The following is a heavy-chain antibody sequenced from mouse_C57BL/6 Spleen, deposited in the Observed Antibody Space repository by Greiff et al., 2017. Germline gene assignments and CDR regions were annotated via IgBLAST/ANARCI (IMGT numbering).Heavy chain of an antibody. D-gene: IGHD1-1*02. J-gene: IGHJ4*01. CDR3: ARSYGPYAMDY. Sequence: EVQLVESEGGLVQPGSSMKLSCTASGFTFSDYYMAWVRQVPEKGLEWVANINYDGSSTYYLDSLKSRFIISRDNAKNILYLQMSSLKSEDTATYYCARSYGPYAMDYWGQGTSVTVSS. CDR2: INYDGSST. CDR1: GFTFSDYY. V-gene: IGHV5-16*01.